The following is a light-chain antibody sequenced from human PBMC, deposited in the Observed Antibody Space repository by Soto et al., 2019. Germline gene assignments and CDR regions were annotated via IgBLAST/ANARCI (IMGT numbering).Light chain of an antibody. CDR2: DAY. CDR1: QSVSSSY. CDR3: QQRHMWPIT. Sequence: EILLTRSPCTLSLSPGERATLSCRASQSVSSSYLAWYQQKPGQAPRLVIYDAYNRATGIPPRFSGSWSGTDFNLTISSLETEDSAVYYCQQRHMWPITFGQGTRLEIK. J-gene: IGKJ5*01. V-gene: IGKV3-11*01.